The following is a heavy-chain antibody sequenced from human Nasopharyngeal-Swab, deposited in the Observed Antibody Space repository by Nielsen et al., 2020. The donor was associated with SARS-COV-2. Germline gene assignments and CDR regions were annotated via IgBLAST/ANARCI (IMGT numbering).Heavy chain of an antibody. D-gene: IGHD2-2*01. J-gene: IGHJ6*03. V-gene: IGHV4-59*01. Sequence: WIRQPPGKGLEWIGYIYYSGSTNYNPSLKSRVTISVDTSKNQFSLKLSSVTAADTAVYYCARASVVPAAMDYYYYMDVRGKGTTVTVSS. CDR2: IYYSGST. CDR3: ARASVVPAAMDYYYYMDV.